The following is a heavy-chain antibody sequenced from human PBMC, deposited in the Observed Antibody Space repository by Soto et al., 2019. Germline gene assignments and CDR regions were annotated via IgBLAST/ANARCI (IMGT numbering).Heavy chain of an antibody. V-gene: IGHV4-39*01. CDR1: GGSISSSSYY. CDR3: ARRYYYDSSGYYPFDY. D-gene: IGHD3-22*01. J-gene: IGHJ4*02. Sequence: SETLSLTCTVSGGSISSSSYYWGWIRQPPGKGLEWIGSIYYSGSTYYNPSLKSRVTISVDTSKNQFSLKLSSVTAADTAVYYCARRYYYDSSGYYPFDYWGQGTLVTVSS. CDR2: IYYSGST.